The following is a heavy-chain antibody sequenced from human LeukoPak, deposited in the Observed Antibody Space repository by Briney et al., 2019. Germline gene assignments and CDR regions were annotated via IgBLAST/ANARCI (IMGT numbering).Heavy chain of an antibody. D-gene: IGHD5-24*01. V-gene: IGHV4-39*07. J-gene: IGHJ4*02. CDR3: ARVRRDGYNSPDY. CDR1: GGYITNTNYY. Sequence: SGTLSLTCSVSGGYITNTNYYWGWIRQPPGKGLEWIASIKYSGPTFYNPSLKSRVTISVDTSKNQFSLKLSSVTAADTAVYYCARVRRDGYNSPDYWGQGTLVTVSS. CDR2: IKYSGPT.